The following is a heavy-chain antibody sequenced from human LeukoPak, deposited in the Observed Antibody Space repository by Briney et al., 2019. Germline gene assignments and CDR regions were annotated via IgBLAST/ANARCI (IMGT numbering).Heavy chain of an antibody. Sequence: GGSLRLSCAASGFTFDDYAMHWVRQAPGKGLEWVSGISWNSGSIGYADSVKGRFTISRGNAKNSLYLQMNSLRAEDTALYYCAKGTRRWEVNYYGMDVWGQGTTVTVSS. CDR1: GFTFDDYA. D-gene: IGHD1-14*01. J-gene: IGHJ6*02. V-gene: IGHV3-9*01. CDR2: ISWNSGSI. CDR3: AKGTRRWEVNYYGMDV.